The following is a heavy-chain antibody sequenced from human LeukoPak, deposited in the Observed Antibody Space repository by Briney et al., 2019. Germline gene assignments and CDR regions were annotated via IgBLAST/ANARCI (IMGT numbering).Heavy chain of an antibody. V-gene: IGHV4-59*01. D-gene: IGHD2-8*01. CDR2: IYYSGST. CDR1: GGSISSYY. J-gene: IGHJ4*02. Sequence: AETLSLTCTVSGGSISSYYWSWIRQPPGKGLEWIGYIYYSGSTNYNPSLKSRVTISVDTSKNQFSLRLSSVTAADTAVYYCARVTGYVMEDYFDYWGQGTLVTVSS. CDR3: ARVTGYVMEDYFDY.